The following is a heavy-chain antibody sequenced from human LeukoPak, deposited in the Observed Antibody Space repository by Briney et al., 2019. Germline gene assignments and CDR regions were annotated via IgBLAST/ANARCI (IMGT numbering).Heavy chain of an antibody. Sequence: SETLSLTCTVSGGSISSYYWSWIRQPPGKGLEWIGYIYYSGSTNYNPSLKSRVTISVDTSKNQFSLKLSSVTAADTAVYYRARDRSNYENYYYYYYMDVWGKGTTVTVSS. V-gene: IGHV4-59*01. CDR3: ARDRSNYENYYYYYYMDV. CDR2: IYYSGST. J-gene: IGHJ6*03. D-gene: IGHD4-11*01. CDR1: GGSISSYY.